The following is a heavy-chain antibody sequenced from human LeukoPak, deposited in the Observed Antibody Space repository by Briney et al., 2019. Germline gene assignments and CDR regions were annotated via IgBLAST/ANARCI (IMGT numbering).Heavy chain of an antibody. J-gene: IGHJ4*02. CDR1: GGSISSGDYY. V-gene: IGHV4-30-4*01. D-gene: IGHD5-18*01. CDR3: TRVPIQLWTFDY. CDR2: IYYSGST. Sequence: PSETLSLTCTDSGGSISSGDYYWSWIRQPPGKGLEWIGYIYYSGSTYYNPSLKSRVTISVDTSKNQFSLKLSSVTAADTAVYYCTRVPIQLWTFDYWGQGTLVTVSS.